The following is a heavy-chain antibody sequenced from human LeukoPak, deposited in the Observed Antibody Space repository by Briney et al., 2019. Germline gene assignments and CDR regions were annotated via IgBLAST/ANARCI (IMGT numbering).Heavy chain of an antibody. V-gene: IGHV4-34*01. CDR3: ARGLFIAVAGFDY. CDR2: INHSGST. D-gene: IGHD6-19*01. J-gene: IGHJ4*02. Sequence: LETLSLTCAVYGGSFSGYYWSWIRQPPGKGLEWIGEINHSGSTNYNPSLKSRVTISVDTSKNQFSLKLSSVTAADTAVYYCARGLFIAVAGFDYWGQGTLVTVSS. CDR1: GGSFSGYY.